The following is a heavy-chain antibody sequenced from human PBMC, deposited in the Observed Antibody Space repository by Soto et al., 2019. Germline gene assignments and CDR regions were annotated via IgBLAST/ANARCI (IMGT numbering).Heavy chain of an antibody. J-gene: IGHJ4*02. CDR3: AKPSAYGDFAGSFDS. D-gene: IGHD4-17*01. CDR2: IGGRGGNT. CDR1: GFTFNNYA. Sequence: GGSLSLSFVASGFTFNNYAMNWVRQAPGKGLEWVSNIGGRGGNTFYADSMRGRFTISRDNSKNTVYLQMNNLRVDDSATYYCAKPSAYGDFAGSFDSWGQGTLVTVSS. V-gene: IGHV3-23*01.